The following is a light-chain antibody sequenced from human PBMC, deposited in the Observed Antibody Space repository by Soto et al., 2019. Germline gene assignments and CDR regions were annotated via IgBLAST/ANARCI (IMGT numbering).Light chain of an antibody. V-gene: IGKV1-27*01. Sequence: DIQMTQPPSSLSASVGDRVTITCRATQGIINYLAWYQQKPGKVPKLLIYAAFTLQSGVPSRFSGSRSGTDFTLTISSLQTEDGATYYCKTYNSAPLTFGEGTKVEI. J-gene: IGKJ1*01. CDR2: AAF. CDR3: KTYNSAPLT. CDR1: QGIINY.